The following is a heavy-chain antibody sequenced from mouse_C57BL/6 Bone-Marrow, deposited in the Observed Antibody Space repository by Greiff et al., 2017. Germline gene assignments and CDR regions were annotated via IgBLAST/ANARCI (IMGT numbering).Heavy chain of an antibody. CDR3: ARQDYDYDGGFAY. D-gene: IGHD2-4*01. CDR1: GFTFSDYY. V-gene: IGHV5-12*01. J-gene: IGHJ3*01. CDR2: ISNGGGST. Sequence: EVKLVESGGGLVQPGGSLKLSCAASGFTFSDYYMYWVRQTPEKRLEWVAYISNGGGSTYYPDTVKGRFTISRDNAKNTLYLQMSRLKSEDTAMYCCARQDYDYDGGFAYWGQGTLVTVSA.